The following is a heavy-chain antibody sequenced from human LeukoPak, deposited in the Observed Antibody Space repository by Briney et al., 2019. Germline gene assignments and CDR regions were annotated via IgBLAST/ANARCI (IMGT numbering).Heavy chain of an antibody. CDR3: ARNLYYDFWSGYCN. CDR2: IYHSGST. CDR1: GYSTSSGYY. V-gene: IGHV4-38-2*01. J-gene: IGHJ4*02. D-gene: IGHD3-3*01. Sequence: SETLSLTCAVSGYSTSSGYYWGWIRQPPGKGLEWIGSIYHSGSTYYNPSLKSRVTISVDTSKNQFSLKLSSVTAADTAVYYCARNLYYDFWSGYCNWGQGTLVTVSS.